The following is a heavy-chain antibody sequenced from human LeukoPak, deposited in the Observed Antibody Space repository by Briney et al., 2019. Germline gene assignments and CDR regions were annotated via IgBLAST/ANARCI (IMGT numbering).Heavy chain of an antibody. Sequence: ASVKVSCKASGYTFTSYGISWVRQAPGQGLEWMGWISAYNGNTNYAQKLQGRVTMTTDTSTSTAYMELRSLRSDDTAVYYCAGDQSFANTAMGLYNWFDPWGQGTLVTVSS. CDR1: GYTFTSYG. D-gene: IGHD5-18*01. CDR2: ISAYNGNT. J-gene: IGHJ5*02. V-gene: IGHV1-18*01. CDR3: AGDQSFANTAMGLYNWFDP.